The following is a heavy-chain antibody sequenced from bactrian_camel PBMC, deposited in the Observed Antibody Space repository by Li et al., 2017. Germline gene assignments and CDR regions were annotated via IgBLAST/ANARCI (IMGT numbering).Heavy chain of an antibody. V-gene: IGHV3S57*01. CDR2: LDRDGSL. Sequence: HVQLVESGGGSVPVGGSLRLSCVSSVGCVFSSHCMGWFLQAPGKEREGIVALDRDGSLYYQDSVEGRFSVSIDNAKNTLYLQMNSLKPDDTAVYYCAATGQMLSVAGCRTQGTQVTVS. J-gene: IGHJ4*01. D-gene: IGHD1*01. CDR1: GCVFSSHC.